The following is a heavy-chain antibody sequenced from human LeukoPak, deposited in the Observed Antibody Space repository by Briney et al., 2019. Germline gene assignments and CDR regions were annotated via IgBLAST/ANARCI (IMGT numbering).Heavy chain of an antibody. CDR1: GFTFSSYA. CDR3: ARPSVGFDP. CDR2: MSSDGSKK. J-gene: IGHJ5*02. Sequence: GGSLRHSCAASGFTFSSYAMHWVRQAPGKGLEWVAVMSSDGSKKYYADSVKGRFTISRDNSKNTLYLQMNSLRAEDTAVYYCARPSVGFDPWGQGTLVTVSS. V-gene: IGHV3-30-3*01.